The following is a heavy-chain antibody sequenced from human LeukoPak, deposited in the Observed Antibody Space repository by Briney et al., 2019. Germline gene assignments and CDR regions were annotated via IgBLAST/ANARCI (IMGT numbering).Heavy chain of an antibody. V-gene: IGHV1-18*01. D-gene: IGHD3-9*01. J-gene: IGHJ3*02. CDR3: ERLDWYRRAFAI. Sequence: ASVKVSCKASGYTFTNYGISWVRQAPGQGLEGMGWISAYNGITNYAQKLQGRVTMTTDPSTSTAYMELRSMRSDDPAVHYCERLDWYRRAFAIWGEGTMVTVSS. CDR1: GYTFTNYG. CDR2: ISAYNGIT.